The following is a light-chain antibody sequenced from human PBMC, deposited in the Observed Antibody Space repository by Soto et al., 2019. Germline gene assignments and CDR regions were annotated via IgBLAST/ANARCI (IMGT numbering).Light chain of an antibody. CDR3: QQYNSYWT. V-gene: IGKV3-20*01. CDR1: QSVNANY. Sequence: EIVLTQSPGTLSLSPGERATLSCRASQSVNANYFAWYQQKPGQAPRLLIYGISSRPTGIPDRFSGSGSGTEFTLTISSLQPDDFATYYCQQYNSYWTFGQGTKVDIK. J-gene: IGKJ1*01. CDR2: GIS.